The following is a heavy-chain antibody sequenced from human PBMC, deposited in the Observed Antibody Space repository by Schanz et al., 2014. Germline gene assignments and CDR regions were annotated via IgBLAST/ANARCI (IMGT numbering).Heavy chain of an antibody. J-gene: IGHJ4*02. CDR3: AKDIGGAVAAPVCDS. CDR2: ISGTGTKT. V-gene: IGHV3-23*04. Sequence: DVQLVESGGGLAQPGGSLRLSCVASGFMFTKYAMNWVRQAPGKGLEWVSGISGTGTKTYYADSVKSRFTISRDNSKNTVFLQMSSLRADDTALYYCAKDIGGAVAAPVCDSWGQGTLVTVSS. CDR1: GFMFTKYA. D-gene: IGHD2-15*01.